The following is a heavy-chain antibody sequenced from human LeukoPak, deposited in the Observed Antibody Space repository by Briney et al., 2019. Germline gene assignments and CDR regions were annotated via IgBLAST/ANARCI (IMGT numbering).Heavy chain of an antibody. CDR3: ARDSGYGSSDY. J-gene: IGHJ4*02. D-gene: IGHD3-10*01. CDR1: GDSISSGDHY. V-gene: IGHV4-31*03. Sequence: SQTLSLTCTVSGDSISSGDHYWSWIRQHPGKGLEWIGYIYYSGSTYYNPSLKSRVTISVDTSNNQFSLKLSSVTAADTAVYYGARDSGYGSSDYWGQGTLVTVST. CDR2: IYYSGST.